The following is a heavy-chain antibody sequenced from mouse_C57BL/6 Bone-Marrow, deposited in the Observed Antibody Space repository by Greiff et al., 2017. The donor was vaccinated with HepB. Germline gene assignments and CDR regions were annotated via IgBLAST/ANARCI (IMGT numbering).Heavy chain of an antibody. CDR3: ARSYYGNPTY. V-gene: IGHV1-58*01. D-gene: IGHD2-10*01. Sequence: LVRPGSSVKMSCKSSGYTFTRSGINWVKQRPGQGLEWRGYIYIGIGYTEYNEKFKCKATLTSDTSSSTAYMQLSSLTSEDSAIYCCARSYYGNPTYWGQGTLVTVSA. J-gene: IGHJ3*01. CDR2: IYIGIGYT. CDR1: GYTFTRSG.